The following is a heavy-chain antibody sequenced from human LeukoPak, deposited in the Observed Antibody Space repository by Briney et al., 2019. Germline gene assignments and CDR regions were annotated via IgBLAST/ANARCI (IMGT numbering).Heavy chain of an antibody. V-gene: IGHV4-4*07. J-gene: IGHJ6*03. D-gene: IGHD3-16*02. Sequence: SETLSLTCTVSGDSISNFYWSWIRQPAGKGLEWIGRIYTSGSTNYNPSLKSRVTMSVDTSKNQFSLKLNSATAADTAVYYCARVSEIVSRYYYYYMDVWGTGTTVTVSS. CDR1: GDSISNFY. CDR3: ARVSEIVSRYYYYYMDV. CDR2: IYTSGST.